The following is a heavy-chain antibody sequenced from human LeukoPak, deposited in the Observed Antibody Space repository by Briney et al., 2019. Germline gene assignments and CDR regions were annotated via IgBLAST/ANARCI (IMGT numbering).Heavy chain of an antibody. V-gene: IGHV3-21*01. CDR3: ARDSSLDFDY. CDR2: ISSSSSYI. Sequence: GGSLRLSCAASGLTFSSYSMNWVRQAPGKGLEWVSSISSSSSYIYYADSVKGRFTISRDNAKNSLYLQMNSLRAEDTAVYYCARDSSLDFDYWGQGTLVTVSS. J-gene: IGHJ4*02. D-gene: IGHD2-2*01. CDR1: GLTFSSYS.